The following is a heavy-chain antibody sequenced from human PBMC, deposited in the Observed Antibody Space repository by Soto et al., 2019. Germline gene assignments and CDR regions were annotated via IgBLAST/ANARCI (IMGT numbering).Heavy chain of an antibody. J-gene: IGHJ4*02. CDR2: ISSSGSTI. D-gene: IGHD3-22*01. CDR1: GFTFSSYE. V-gene: IGHV3-48*03. Sequence: PGGSLRLSCAASGFTFSSYEMNWVRQAPGKGLEWVSYISSSGSTIYYADSVKGRFTISRDNAKNSLYLQMNSLRAEDTAVYYCARGGYYYDSSGSVFDYWGQGTLVTVSS. CDR3: ARGGYYYDSSGSVFDY.